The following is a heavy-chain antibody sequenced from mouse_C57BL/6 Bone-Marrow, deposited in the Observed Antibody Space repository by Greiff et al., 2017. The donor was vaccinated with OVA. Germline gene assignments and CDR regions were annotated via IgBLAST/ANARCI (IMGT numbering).Heavy chain of an antibody. CDR1: GYTFTDYN. CDR3: ARWVPYWYFDV. V-gene: IGHV1-18*01. Sequence: VQLKESGPELVKPGASVKIPCKASGYTFTDYNMDWVKQSHGKSLEWIGDINPNNGGTIYNQKFKGKATLTVDKSSSTAYMELRSLTSEDTAVYYCARWVPYWYFDVWGTGTTVTVSS. J-gene: IGHJ1*03. CDR2: INPNNGGT. D-gene: IGHD2-14*01.